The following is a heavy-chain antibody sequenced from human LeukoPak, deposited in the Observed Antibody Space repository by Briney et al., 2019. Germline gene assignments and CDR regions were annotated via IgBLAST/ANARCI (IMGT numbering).Heavy chain of an antibody. Sequence: SETLSLTCTVSGGSISSYYWSWIRQPPGKGLEWIGYIYYRGSTNYNPSLKSRVTISVDTSKNQFSLKLSSVTAADTAVYSCARSHYYYSSGYVWDYWGQGTLVTVSS. J-gene: IGHJ4*02. CDR2: IYYRGST. D-gene: IGHD3-22*01. V-gene: IGHV4-59*01. CDR3: ARSHYYYSSGYVWDY. CDR1: GGSISSYY.